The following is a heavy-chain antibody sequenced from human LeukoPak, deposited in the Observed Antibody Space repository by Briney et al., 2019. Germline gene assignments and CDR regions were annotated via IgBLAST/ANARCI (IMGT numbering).Heavy chain of an antibody. D-gene: IGHD1-26*01. CDR3: ARAHYIAGAPTTAFDI. V-gene: IGHV1-2*02. CDR1: GYTFTGYY. J-gene: IGHJ3*02. CDR2: INPNSGGT. Sequence: GASVKVSCKASGYTFTGYYMHWVRQAPGQGLEWMGWINPNSGGTNYAQKFQGRVTMTRDTSISTAYMELSSLRSEDMAVYYCARAHYIAGAPTTAFDIWGQGTMVTVSS.